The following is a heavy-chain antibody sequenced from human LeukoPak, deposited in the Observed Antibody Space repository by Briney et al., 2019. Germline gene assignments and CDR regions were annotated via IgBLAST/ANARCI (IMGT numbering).Heavy chain of an antibody. Sequence: GGSLRLSCAASGFTFSSYAMHWVRQAPGKGLEWVAVISYDGSNKYYADSVKGRFTISRDNSKNTPYLQMNSLRAEDTAVYYCARDSDDPPFDYWGQGTLVTVSS. CDR1: GFTFSSYA. CDR3: ARDSDDPPFDY. D-gene: IGHD1-1*01. V-gene: IGHV3-30-3*01. CDR2: ISYDGSNK. J-gene: IGHJ4*02.